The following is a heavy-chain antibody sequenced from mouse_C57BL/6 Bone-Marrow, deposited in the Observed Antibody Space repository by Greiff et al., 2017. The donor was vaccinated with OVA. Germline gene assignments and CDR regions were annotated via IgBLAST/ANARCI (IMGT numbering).Heavy chain of an antibody. V-gene: IGHV5-17*01. Sequence: EVMLVESGGGLAKPGGSLTLSCAASGFTFSDYGMHWVRQAPEKGLECVAYISSGSSTIYYADPVKGRFTSTRDNAKNPLFLQMTCVRSEDTAMYYGARGWLLAAWFAYWGQGTLVTVSA. CDR2: ISSGSSTI. CDR3: ARGWLLAAWFAY. J-gene: IGHJ3*01. D-gene: IGHD2-3*01. CDR1: GFTFSDYG.